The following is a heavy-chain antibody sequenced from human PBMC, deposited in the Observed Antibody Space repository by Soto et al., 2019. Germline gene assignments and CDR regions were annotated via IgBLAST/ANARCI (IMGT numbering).Heavy chain of an antibody. CDR1: GGTFSSYA. CDR3: ARDHCISTSCYADY. J-gene: IGHJ4*02. D-gene: IGHD2-2*01. Sequence: QVQLVQSGAEVKKPGSSVKVSCKASGGTFSSYAISWVRQAPGQGLEWMGGIIPIFGTANYAQKFQGRVTITADDSTSTAYMELSSLRSEDTAVYYCARDHCISTSCYADYWGQGTLVTVSS. V-gene: IGHV1-69*12. CDR2: IIPIFGTA.